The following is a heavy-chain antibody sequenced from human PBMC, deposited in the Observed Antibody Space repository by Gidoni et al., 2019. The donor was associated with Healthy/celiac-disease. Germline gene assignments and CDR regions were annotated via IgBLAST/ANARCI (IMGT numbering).Heavy chain of an antibody. CDR1: GGTFSSYA. V-gene: IGHV1-69*06. CDR2: IITIFGTA. D-gene: IGHD3-22*01. CDR3: ARTAYDSSGYYGYYFDY. Sequence: QGQLVQSGAEVKKPGSSVKVSCKASGGTFSSYAISWVRQAPGQGLAWMGGIITIFGTAYYAQKFQGRVTITADKSTSTAYMELSSLRSEDTAVYYCARTAYDSSGYYGYYFDYWGQGTLVTVSS. J-gene: IGHJ4*02.